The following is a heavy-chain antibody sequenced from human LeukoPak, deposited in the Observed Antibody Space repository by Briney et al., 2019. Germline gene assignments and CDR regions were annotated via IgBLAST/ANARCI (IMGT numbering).Heavy chain of an antibody. Sequence: GASVKVSCKTLGYTFITSSIYWVRQAPGQRLECLGWITVASGNTRYSENLQGRVTLTRDTSANTAYMELRNLKSEDTAVYYCVGGSLGFWGQGTLVTVSP. CDR1: GYTFITSS. V-gene: IGHV1-3*01. CDR3: VGGSLGF. CDR2: ITVASGNT. J-gene: IGHJ4*02.